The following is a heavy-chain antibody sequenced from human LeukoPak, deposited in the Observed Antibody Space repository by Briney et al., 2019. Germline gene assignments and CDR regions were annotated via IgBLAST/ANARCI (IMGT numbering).Heavy chain of an antibody. Sequence: GGSLRLSCAASGLTFNTYGMTWVRQAPGKGLEWVSAISGSGVSTFYADSVKGRFTISRDNSKNTLYLQMNSLRAEDTAVYYCAKSRLSGINDAFDIWGQGIMVTVSS. V-gene: IGHV3-23*01. CDR2: ISGSGVST. D-gene: IGHD3-3*01. CDR3: AKSRLSGINDAFDI. J-gene: IGHJ3*02. CDR1: GLTFNTYG.